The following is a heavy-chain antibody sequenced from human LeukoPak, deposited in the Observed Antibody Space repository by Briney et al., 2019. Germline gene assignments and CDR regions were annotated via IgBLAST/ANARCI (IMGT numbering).Heavy chain of an antibody. CDR3: ARDLIQLWLRGFIGY. CDR1: GFTFSSYG. CDR2: IRYDGSNK. Sequence: GRSLRLSCAASGFTFSSYGMHWVRQAPGKGLEWVAFIRYDGSNKYYADSVKGRFTISRDNSKNTMYLQMNSLRAEDTAVYYCARDLIQLWLRGFIGYWGQGTLVTVSS. J-gene: IGHJ4*02. D-gene: IGHD5-18*01. V-gene: IGHV3-30*02.